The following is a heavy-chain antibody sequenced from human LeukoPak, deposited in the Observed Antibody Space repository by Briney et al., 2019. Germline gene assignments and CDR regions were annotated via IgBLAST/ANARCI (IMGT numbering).Heavy chain of an antibody. V-gene: IGHV1-69*04. J-gene: IGHJ3*02. Sequence: SVTVSCKASGATFTSKTISWVRQAPGQGLEWMGRIIPMYDIKDYAQKFQGRVTITADKSTSTAYMELSSLTSEDTAVYYCARDRIVGPMESAFDIWGQGTMVTVSP. CDR1: GATFTSKT. CDR3: ARDRIVGPMESAFDI. CDR2: IIPMYDIK. D-gene: IGHD1-26*01.